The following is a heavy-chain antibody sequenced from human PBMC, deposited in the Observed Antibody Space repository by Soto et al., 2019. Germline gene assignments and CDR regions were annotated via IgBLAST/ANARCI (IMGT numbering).Heavy chain of an antibody. CDR1: GFTFSSYA. CDR3: STAARPNYYYGIDV. D-gene: IGHD6-6*01. CDR2: ISGSGGST. V-gene: IGHV3-23*01. Sequence: HPGGSLRLACAASGFTFSSYAMSWVRQAPGKGLEWVSAISGSGGSTYYADSVKGRFTISRDNSKNTLYLQMNSLRAEDTAVYYCSTAARPNYYYGIDVWGQGNTVTVSS. J-gene: IGHJ6*02.